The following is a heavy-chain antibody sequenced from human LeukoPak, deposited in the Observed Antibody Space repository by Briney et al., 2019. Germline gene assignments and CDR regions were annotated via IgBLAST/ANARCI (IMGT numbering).Heavy chain of an antibody. CDR1: GFTFSSYA. CDR2: ISGSGGST. Sequence: GGSRRLSCAASGFTFSSYAISWVRQAPGKGLEWVSAISGSGGSTYYADSVKGRFTISRDNSKNTLYLQMNSLRAEDTAVYYCAREGYCSSTSCYDAFDIWGQGTMVTASS. V-gene: IGHV3-23*01. D-gene: IGHD2-2*01. CDR3: AREGYCSSTSCYDAFDI. J-gene: IGHJ3*02.